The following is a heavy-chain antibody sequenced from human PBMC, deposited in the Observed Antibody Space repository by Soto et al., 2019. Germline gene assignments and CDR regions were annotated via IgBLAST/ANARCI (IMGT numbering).Heavy chain of an antibody. CDR3: ARDLAKGGGSAGFDY. Sequence: ASVNVSCKASGYTFTSYDINWVRQAPGQGLEWMGWINPKSGGTKYPQKFQGRVTMTRDTSLSTVYMTLTRLTSDDTAVYYCARDLAKGGGSAGFDYWGQGTLVTVSS. CDR1: GYTFTSYD. CDR2: INPKSGGT. J-gene: IGHJ4*02. V-gene: IGHV1-2*02. D-gene: IGHD1-26*01.